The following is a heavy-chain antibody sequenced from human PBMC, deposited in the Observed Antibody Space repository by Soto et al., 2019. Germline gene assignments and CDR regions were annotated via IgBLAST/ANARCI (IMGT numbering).Heavy chain of an antibody. J-gene: IGHJ4*02. CDR2: ISGSGGST. D-gene: IGHD3-10*01. Sequence: EVQLLESGGGLVQPGGSLRLSCAASGFTFSSYAMSWVRQAPGKGLEWVSAISGSGGSTYDADSVKGRFTISRDNSNNTLYLQMNSLRAEDTAVYYWAKVSEALRTMVRGVGDYWGQGTLVTVSS. CDR1: GFTFSSYA. CDR3: AKVSEALRTMVRGVGDY. V-gene: IGHV3-23*01.